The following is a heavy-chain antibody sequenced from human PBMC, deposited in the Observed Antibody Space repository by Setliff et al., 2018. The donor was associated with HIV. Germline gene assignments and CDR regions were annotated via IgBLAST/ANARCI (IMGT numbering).Heavy chain of an antibody. J-gene: IGHJ6*03. Sequence: SETLSLTCDVSGDLIRNSYYYWAWIRQSPGKGLEWIGEVYFDGTTNYNPSLKSRVAMSVDKTDNQFSLKLNSVTAADTAVYYCARRPPPLQFSDSPSFYMDVWGKGTTVTVSS. V-gene: IGHV4-39*07. CDR3: ARRPPPLQFSDSPSFYMDV. CDR2: VYFDGTT. CDR1: GDLIRNSYYY. D-gene: IGHD3-3*01.